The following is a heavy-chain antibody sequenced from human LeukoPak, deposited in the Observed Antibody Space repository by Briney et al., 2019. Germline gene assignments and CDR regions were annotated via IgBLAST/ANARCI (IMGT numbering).Heavy chain of an antibody. CDR1: GFTFSSYS. V-gene: IGHV3-21*06. J-gene: IGHJ2*01. CDR2: ISSSSSYI. CDR3: ARDRRGYWYFDL. Sequence: GGSLRLSCAASGFTFSSYSMNWVRQAPGKGLEWVSSISSSSSYIYYADSVKGRFTISRDNAKNSLYLEMNSLRAEDTAVYYCARDRRGYWYFDLWGRGTLVTVSS.